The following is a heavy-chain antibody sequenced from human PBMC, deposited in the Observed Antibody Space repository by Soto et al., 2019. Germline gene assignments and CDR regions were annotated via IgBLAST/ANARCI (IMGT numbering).Heavy chain of an antibody. D-gene: IGHD2-2*01. V-gene: IGHV3-30*18. J-gene: IGHJ6*02. CDR2: ISYDGSNK. CDR1: GFTFSSYG. CDR3: AKDLVVVPAAMRDYYYGMDV. Sequence: QVQLVESGGGVVQPGRSLRLSCAASGFTFSSYGMHWVRQAPGKGLEWVAVISYDGSNKYYADSVKGRFTISRDNSKNTLYLQMNSLRAEDTAVYYCAKDLVVVPAAMRDYYYGMDVWGQGTTVTVSS.